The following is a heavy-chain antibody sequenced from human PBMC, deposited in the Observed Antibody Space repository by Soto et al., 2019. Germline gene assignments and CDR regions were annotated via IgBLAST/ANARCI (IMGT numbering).Heavy chain of an antibody. CDR2: IWYDGSNK. J-gene: IGHJ6*02. D-gene: IGHD6-19*01. CDR3: AREVPRAVAVGDYFYYYYGMDG. CDR1: GFTFRSYG. Sequence: QVQLVESGGGVVQPGRSLRLSSAASGFTFRSYGMHWVRQAPGKGLVWVAVIWYDGSNKYYADSVKGRFTISRDNSKNTLYLQMNSLRAEDTAVYYCAREVPRAVAVGDYFYYYYGMDGWGQGTTVTVSS. V-gene: IGHV3-33*01.